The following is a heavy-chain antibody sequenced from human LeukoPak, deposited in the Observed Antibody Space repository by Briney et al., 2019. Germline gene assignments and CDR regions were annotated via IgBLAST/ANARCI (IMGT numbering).Heavy chain of an antibody. CDR1: GFTFSSYA. V-gene: IGHV3-30-3*01. D-gene: IGHD4-17*01. J-gene: IGHJ4*02. CDR2: ISYDGSNK. CDR3: ARAIYGVNYFDY. Sequence: GGSLRLSCAASGFTFSSYAMHWVRQAPGKGLEWVAVISYDGSNKYYADSVKGRFTISSDNSKNMLYLQMNSLRAEDTAVFFCARAIYGVNYFDYWGQGTLVTVSS.